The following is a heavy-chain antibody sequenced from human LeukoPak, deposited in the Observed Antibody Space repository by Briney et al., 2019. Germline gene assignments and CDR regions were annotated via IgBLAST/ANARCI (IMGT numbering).Heavy chain of an antibody. Sequence: GGSLRLSCAASGFTFNNYAMSWVRQAPGKGLEWVSTLTGSGGRTDYADSVKGRFTISRDNSKSTLYVQMNSLRAEDTAVYFCAQVDIAIVPGAVAEFFQNWGQGTLVIVSS. CDR3: AQVDIAIVPGAVAEFFQN. J-gene: IGHJ1*01. D-gene: IGHD2-2*03. CDR1: GFTFNNYA. CDR2: LTGSGGRT. V-gene: IGHV3-23*01.